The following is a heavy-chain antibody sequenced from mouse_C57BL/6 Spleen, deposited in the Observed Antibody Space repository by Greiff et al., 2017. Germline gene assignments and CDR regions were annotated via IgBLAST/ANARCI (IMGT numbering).Heavy chain of an antibody. CDR3: AREDCYGNPGYFDV. CDR2: IDPEDGET. V-gene: IGHV14-2*01. J-gene: IGHJ1*03. CDR1: GFNIKDYY. D-gene: IGHD1-1*01. Sequence: VQLQQSGAELVKPGASVKLSCTASGFNIKDYYMHWVKQRTEQGLEWIGRIDPEDGETKYAPEFQGKATITADTSSNTAYLQLSSLTSEDTAVYYCAREDCYGNPGYFDVWGTGTPVTVSS.